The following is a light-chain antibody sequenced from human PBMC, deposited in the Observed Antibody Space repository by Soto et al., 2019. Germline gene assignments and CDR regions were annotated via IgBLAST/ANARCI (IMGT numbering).Light chain of an antibody. J-gene: IGKJ2*01. CDR1: QSISSW. V-gene: IGKV1-5*01. CDR3: QEYNSYPYT. CDR2: DAS. Sequence: DIQMTQSPSTLSASVGDRVTITCRASQSISSWLAWYQQKPGKAPKLLIYDASSLESGVPSRFSGSGSGTDFTLSISSLQPDDFATYYCQEYNSYPYTFGQGTKLEFK.